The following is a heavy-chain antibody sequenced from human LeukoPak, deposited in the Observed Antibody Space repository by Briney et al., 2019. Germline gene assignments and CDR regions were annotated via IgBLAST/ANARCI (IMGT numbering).Heavy chain of an antibody. Sequence: SETLSLTCTVSGGSISSYYWSWIRQPPGKGLEWIGYIYYSGSTNYNPSLKSRVTISVDTSKNQFSLKLSSVTAADTAVYYCARDRYSSRDVDGGRGAFDYWGQGTLVTVSS. CDR1: GGSISSYY. V-gene: IGHV4-59*12. CDR3: ARDRYSSRDVDGGRGAFDY. CDR2: IYYSGST. D-gene: IGHD6-13*01. J-gene: IGHJ4*02.